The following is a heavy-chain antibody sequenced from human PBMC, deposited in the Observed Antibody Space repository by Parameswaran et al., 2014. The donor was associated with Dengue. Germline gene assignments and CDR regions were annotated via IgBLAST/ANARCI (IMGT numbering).Heavy chain of an antibody. V-gene: IGHV1-2*02. D-gene: IGHD3-10*01. CDR2: INPVTGGT. Sequence: WVRQAPGQGLEWIGWINPVTGGTHSPQKFQGRVTMTRDTSIGTVYMELSSLTSDDTAVYYCSREKYGSGTFCDALDIWGQGTAVTVSS. CDR3: SREKYGSGTFCDALDI. J-gene: IGHJ3*02.